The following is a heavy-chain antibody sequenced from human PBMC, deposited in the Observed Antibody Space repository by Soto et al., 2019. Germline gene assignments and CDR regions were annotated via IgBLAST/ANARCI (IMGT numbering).Heavy chain of an antibody. CDR2: IYYSGTT. CDR3: ARHPGYYDILTGYTTYYFDY. Sequence: PSETLSLTCAVSGYSISSSNWWGWIRQPPGKGLEWIGYIYYSGTTYYNPSLKSRVTMSVDTSKNQFSLKLSSVTAADTAVYYFARHPGYYDILTGYTTYYFDYWGQGILVTVSS. J-gene: IGHJ4*02. D-gene: IGHD3-9*01. V-gene: IGHV4-28*01. CDR1: GYSISSSNW.